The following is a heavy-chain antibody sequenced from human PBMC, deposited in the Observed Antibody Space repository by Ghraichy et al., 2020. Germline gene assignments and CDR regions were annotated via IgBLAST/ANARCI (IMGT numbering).Heavy chain of an antibody. D-gene: IGHD6-19*01. CDR2: IKQDGSEK. Sequence: GGSLTLSCAGSGFTFSRYWMTWVRQAPGKGLEWVANIKQDGSEKYYVDSVKGRFTISRDNAKNSLYLQLNSLRAEDTALYYCARVGGGGSSGWDTFDYWGQGTLVTVSS. CDR3: ARVGGGGSSGWDTFDY. V-gene: IGHV3-7*01. CDR1: GFTFSRYW. J-gene: IGHJ4*02.